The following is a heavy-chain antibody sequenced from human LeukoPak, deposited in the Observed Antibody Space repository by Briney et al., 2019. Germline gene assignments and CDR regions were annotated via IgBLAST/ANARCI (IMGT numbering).Heavy chain of an antibody. V-gene: IGHV3-23*01. J-gene: IGHJ4*02. D-gene: IGHD1-26*01. CDR3: AKDPSIVGAPRYFDY. CDR1: GFIFSSYG. Sequence: GGSLRLSCAASGFIFSSYGMSWVRQAPGKGLEWVSAISGSGGSTYYADSVKGRFTISRDNSKNTLYLQMNSLRAEDTAVYYCAKDPSIVGAPRYFDYWGQGTLVTVSS. CDR2: ISGSGGST.